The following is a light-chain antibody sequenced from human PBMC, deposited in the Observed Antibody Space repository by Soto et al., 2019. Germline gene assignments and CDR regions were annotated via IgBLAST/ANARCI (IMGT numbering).Light chain of an antibody. CDR1: SSDIGAYNY. J-gene: IGLJ3*02. CDR3: SSYASDITHV. Sequence: QSALTQPASVSGSPGQSITISCTGTSSDIGAYNYVSWYRQHPGEAPKVINYEVTHRPSGISSRFSGSKSGNTASLTISGLQAEDEADYYCSSYASDITHVFGGGTKLTVL. V-gene: IGLV2-14*01. CDR2: EVT.